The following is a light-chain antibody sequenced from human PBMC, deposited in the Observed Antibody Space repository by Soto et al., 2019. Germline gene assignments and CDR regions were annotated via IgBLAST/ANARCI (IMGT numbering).Light chain of an antibody. J-gene: IGLJ2*01. Sequence: QSALTQPPSASGSPGQSVTITCTGTSSDVGGYNYVSWYQRHPGKAPKLMIYEVSKRPSGVPDRFSGSKSGNMASLTVSGLQAQDEADYYCSSYAGSPTLVVFGGGTKVTVL. V-gene: IGLV2-8*01. CDR3: SSYAGSPTLVV. CDR1: SSDVGGYNY. CDR2: EVS.